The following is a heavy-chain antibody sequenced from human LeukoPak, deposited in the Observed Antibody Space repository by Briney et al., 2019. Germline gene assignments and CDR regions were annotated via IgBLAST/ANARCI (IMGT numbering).Heavy chain of an antibody. CDR3: ARNLTGTGVYDY. CDR2: INHSGST. V-gene: IGHV4-34*01. Sequence: PSETLSLTCAAYGGAFSGYYWSWIRQPPGKGLEWIGEINHSGSTNYNPSLKSRVTISVDTSKNQFSLKLSSVTAADTAVYYCARNLTGTGVYDYWGQGTLVTVSS. J-gene: IGHJ4*02. CDR1: GGAFSGYY. D-gene: IGHD3-10*01.